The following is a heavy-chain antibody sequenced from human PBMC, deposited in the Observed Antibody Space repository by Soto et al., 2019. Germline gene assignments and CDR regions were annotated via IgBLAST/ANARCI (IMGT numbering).Heavy chain of an antibody. CDR3: AHRVLRTVFGLVTTTAIYFDF. CDR1: GFSLTTSGVG. V-gene: IGHV2-5*02. Sequence: QITLNESGPTQVKPRQTLTLTCTFSGFSLTTSGVGVGWIRQSPGKAPEWLALIYWDDDKRYSPSLKSRLTITQDTSKKRVVLTMADLDPADTATYYCAHRVLRTVFGLVTTTAIYFDFWGQGTPVAVSS. D-gene: IGHD3-3*01. J-gene: IGHJ4*02. CDR2: IYWDDDK.